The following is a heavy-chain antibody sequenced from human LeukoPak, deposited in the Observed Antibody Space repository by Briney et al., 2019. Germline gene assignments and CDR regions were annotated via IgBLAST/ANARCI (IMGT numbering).Heavy chain of an antibody. D-gene: IGHD3-3*01. CDR2: ISSSSSYI. CDR3: ASHDYDFWSGYPYYYYMDV. V-gene: IGHV3-21*01. J-gene: IGHJ6*03. CDR1: GFTFSSYS. Sequence: PGGSLRLSCAASGFTFSSYSMNWVRQAPGKGLEWVSSISSSSSYIYYADSVKGRFTISRDNAKNSLYLQMNSLRAEDTAVYYCASHDYDFWSGYPYYYYMDVWGKGTTVTVSS.